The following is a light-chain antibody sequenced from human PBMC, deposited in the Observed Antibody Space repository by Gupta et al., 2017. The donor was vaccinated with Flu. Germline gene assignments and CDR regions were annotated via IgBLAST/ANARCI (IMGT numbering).Light chain of an antibody. Sequence: DIQMTQSPSTRPASVGDRVTITCRASQSISSWLAWYQQKPGKAPKLLIYKASSLESGFPSRFSGSGSGTEFTRTISSLQPDDFATYYCQQQRTFGQGTKLEIK. CDR1: QSISSW. CDR3: QQQRT. V-gene: IGKV1-5*03. CDR2: KAS. J-gene: IGKJ2*01.